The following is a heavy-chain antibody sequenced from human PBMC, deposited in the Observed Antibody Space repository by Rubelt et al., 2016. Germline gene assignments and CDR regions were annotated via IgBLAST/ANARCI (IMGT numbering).Heavy chain of an antibody. CDR2: INHSGST. CDR3: ASNGRYSSFDY. V-gene: IGHV4-39*07. D-gene: IGHD6-19*01. CDR1: GGPISSSSYY. J-gene: IGHJ4*02. Sequence: QVQLQESGPRLVKPSETLSLTCTVSGGPISSSSYYWDWIRQPPGKGLEWIGEINHSGSTNSNPSLKSLVTISVDTSMNPFSLKLSSVTASDTAVYYCASNGRYSSFDYWGQGTLVTVSS.